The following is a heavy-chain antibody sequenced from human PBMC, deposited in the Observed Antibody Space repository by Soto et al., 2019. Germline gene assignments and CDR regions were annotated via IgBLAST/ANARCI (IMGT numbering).Heavy chain of an antibody. D-gene: IGHD2-2*01. J-gene: IGHJ5*02. CDR2: IYYSGST. Sequence: QLQLQESGPGLVKPSETLSLTCTVSGGSISSSSYYWGWIRQPPGKGLEWIGSIYYSGSTYYNPSLKSRVTISVDTSKNQFSLKLSSVTAADTAVYYCASNIVVVPAAIPYNWFDPWGQGTLVTVSS. V-gene: IGHV4-39*01. CDR3: ASNIVVVPAAIPYNWFDP. CDR1: GGSISSSSYY.